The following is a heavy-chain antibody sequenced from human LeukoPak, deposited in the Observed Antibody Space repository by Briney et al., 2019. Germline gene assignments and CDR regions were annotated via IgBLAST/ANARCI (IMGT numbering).Heavy chain of an antibody. CDR2: INPKSGGT. Sequence: ASVKVSCKASAYTFTGYFMHWVRQAPAQGLEWMGWINPKSGGTKYARKFQGRVTMTRDTSTSTAYMEMSRLRSDDTAVYYCARDSSMIRFGPVFWGQGTVVTGSS. CDR3: ARDSSMIRFGPVF. D-gene: IGHD3-16*01. CDR1: AYTFTGYF. V-gene: IGHV1-2*02. J-gene: IGHJ4*02.